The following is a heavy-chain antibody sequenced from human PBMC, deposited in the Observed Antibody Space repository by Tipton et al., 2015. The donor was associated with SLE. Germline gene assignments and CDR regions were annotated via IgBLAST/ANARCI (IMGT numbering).Heavy chain of an antibody. V-gene: IGHV4-34*01. CDR2: INHSGST. Sequence: TLSLTCAVYGGSFSGYYWSWIRQPPGKGLEWIGEINHSGSTNYNPPLKSRVTISVDTAKNHFSLKLSSVTAADTAVYYCARVAVAEAFAIWGQGTMVTVSS. CDR3: ARVAVAEAFAI. D-gene: IGHD6-19*01. CDR1: GGSFSGYY. J-gene: IGHJ3*02.